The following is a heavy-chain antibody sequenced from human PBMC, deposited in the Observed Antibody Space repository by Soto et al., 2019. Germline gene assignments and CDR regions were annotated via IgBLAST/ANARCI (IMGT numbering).Heavy chain of an antibody. CDR3: ARSFTLDYGGNPDAFDI. D-gene: IGHD2-15*01. CDR2: IYHSGNT. V-gene: IGHV4-4*02. CDR1: GGSISTSNW. Sequence: PSETLSLTCAVSGGSISTSNWWTWVRQPPGKGLEWIGEIYHSGNTNYNPSLKSRVTISLDKSENQFSLRLNSVTAADTAVYYCARSFTLDYGGNPDAFDIWCQGTMVTVS. J-gene: IGHJ3*02.